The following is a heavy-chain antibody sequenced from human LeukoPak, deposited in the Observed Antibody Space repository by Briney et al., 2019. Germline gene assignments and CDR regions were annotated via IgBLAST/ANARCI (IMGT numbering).Heavy chain of an antibody. D-gene: IGHD3-10*01. CDR2: ISYDGNSK. J-gene: IGHJ6*02. V-gene: IGHV3-30*14. CDR1: GFTFSSYA. Sequence: TGGSLRLSCTASGFTFSSYALHWVRQAPGKGLEWVAVISYDGNSKQYTDSVKGRFTISRDNSKNTLYLQMNSLRAEDTAVYYCARDRGSSPWPDVWGQGTTVTVSS. CDR3: ARDRGSSPWPDV.